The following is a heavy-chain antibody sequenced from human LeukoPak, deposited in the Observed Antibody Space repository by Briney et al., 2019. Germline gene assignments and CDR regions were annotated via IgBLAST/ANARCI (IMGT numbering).Heavy chain of an antibody. CDR2: IIPIFGTA. Sequence: SVKVSCKASGGTFSSYAISWVRQAPGQGLEWMGGIIPIFGTANYAQKFQGRVTITADESTSTAYMELSSLRSEDTAVYYCASKRGYSYGFDYWGQGTLVAVSS. CDR1: GGTFSSYA. D-gene: IGHD5-18*01. V-gene: IGHV1-69*13. J-gene: IGHJ4*02. CDR3: ASKRGYSYGFDY.